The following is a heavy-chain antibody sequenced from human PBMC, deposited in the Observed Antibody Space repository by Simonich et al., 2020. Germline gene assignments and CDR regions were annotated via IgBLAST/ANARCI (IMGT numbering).Heavy chain of an antibody. J-gene: IGHJ3*02. V-gene: IGHV1-2*02. CDR2: INPHSGGT. CDR3: ARDPVVPAAIRNAFDI. Sequence: QVQLVQSGAEVKKPGASVKVSCKASGYTFTGYYMHWVRQAPGQGLELMGWINPHSGGTNYAQKFQCRVTMTMDTSISTAYMELSRLRSDDTAVYYCARDPVVPAAIRNAFDIWGQGTMVTVSS. D-gene: IGHD2-2*01. CDR1: GYTFTGYY.